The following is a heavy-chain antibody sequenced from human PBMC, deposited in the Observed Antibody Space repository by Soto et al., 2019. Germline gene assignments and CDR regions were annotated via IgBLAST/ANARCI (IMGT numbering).Heavy chain of an antibody. Sequence: SETLSLTCAVYGGSFSPYFWSWIRQPPGKGLEWIGEINRSGSTNYNPSLTRRATLSVDTSKNQVSLKLTSVTAADTAVYYCARLASGWQYYYFDFWGRGTPVTVSS. D-gene: IGHD6-19*01. CDR1: GGSFSPYF. CDR2: INRSGST. J-gene: IGHJ2*01. V-gene: IGHV4-34*01. CDR3: ARLASGWQYYYFDF.